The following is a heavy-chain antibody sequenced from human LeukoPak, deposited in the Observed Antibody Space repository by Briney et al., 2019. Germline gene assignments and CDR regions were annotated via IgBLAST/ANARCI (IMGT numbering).Heavy chain of an antibody. Sequence: PSETLSLTCTVSGGSISSYYWSWIRQPPGKGLEWIGYVYYTGSTNYNPSLQSRVTLSLDTSTNQFSLKLTSVTAADTAVYFCARTFDRDEKIYSNYPHYYYYMDVWGKGTTVTVSS. V-gene: IGHV4-59*01. CDR1: GGSISSYY. J-gene: IGHJ6*03. CDR3: ARTFDRDEKIYSNYPHYYYYMDV. D-gene: IGHD4-11*01. CDR2: VYYTGST.